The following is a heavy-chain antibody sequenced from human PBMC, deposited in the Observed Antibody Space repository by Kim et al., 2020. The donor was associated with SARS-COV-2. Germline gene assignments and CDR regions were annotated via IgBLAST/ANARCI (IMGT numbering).Heavy chain of an antibody. CDR2: INGDGSSM. CDR3: VREPSN. D-gene: IGHD6-6*01. Sequence: GGSLRLSCEASGFRFSDYDMSWIRQAPGKGLEWVAYINGDGSSMKCADSGNGRFSISRYNANKSLSLQMNSLTPEDTAVYYCVREPSNWGQGTLVTVSS. CDR1: GFRFSDYD. V-gene: IGHV3-11*01. J-gene: IGHJ4*02.